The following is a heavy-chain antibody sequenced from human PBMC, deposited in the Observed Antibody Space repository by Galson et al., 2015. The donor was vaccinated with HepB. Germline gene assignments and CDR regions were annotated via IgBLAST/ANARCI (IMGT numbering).Heavy chain of an antibody. CDR1: GYTFTANY. Sequence: SVKVSCKASGYTFTANYLHWVRQAPGQGLEWMGRINPHTSDTNYAQPFQGRVTMTRDTSISTAYMELSRLSSDDTVVYYCTKEGSSNDFDFWGQGTLVTVSS. V-gene: IGHV1-2*05. CDR2: INPHTSDT. D-gene: IGHD6-13*01. J-gene: IGHJ4*02. CDR3: TKEGSSNDFDF.